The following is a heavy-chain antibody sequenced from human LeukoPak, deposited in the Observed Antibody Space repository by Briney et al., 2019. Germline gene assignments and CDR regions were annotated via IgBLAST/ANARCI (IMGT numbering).Heavy chain of an antibody. CDR1: GFTFSSYS. J-gene: IGHJ5*02. D-gene: IGHD3-22*01. Sequence: GGSLRLSCAASGFTFSSYSMNWVRQAPGKGLEWVSFISSSGNYIYYADSMKGRFTISRDNAKNSLYLQMNSLRAEDTAVYYCARDLNYDSSGYPSHGFDPWGQGTLVTVSS. V-gene: IGHV3-21*01. CDR3: ARDLNYDSSGYPSHGFDP. CDR2: ISSSGNYI.